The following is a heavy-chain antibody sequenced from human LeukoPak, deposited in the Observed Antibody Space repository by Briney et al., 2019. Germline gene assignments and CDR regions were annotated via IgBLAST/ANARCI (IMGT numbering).Heavy chain of an antibody. V-gene: IGHV4-34*01. Sequence: SETLSLTCAVYGGSFSGYYWSWIRQPPGKGLEWIGEINHSGSTNYNPSLKSRLTISSDTTTNQFPLKLRCVAAADTAVYYCARDFFSDYWGQGTLVTVSS. CDR1: GGSFSGYY. CDR3: ARDFFSDY. J-gene: IGHJ4*02. CDR2: INHSGST. D-gene: IGHD3-3*01.